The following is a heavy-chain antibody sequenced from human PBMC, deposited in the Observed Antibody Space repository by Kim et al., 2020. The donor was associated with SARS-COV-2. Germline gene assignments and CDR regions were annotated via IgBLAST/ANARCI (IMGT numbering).Heavy chain of an antibody. Sequence: AQKFQGRVTMTEDTSTDTAYMELSSLRSEDTAVYYCATVPYSGSYYVLSYWGQGTLVTVSS. CDR3: ATVPYSGSYYVLSY. V-gene: IGHV1-24*01. D-gene: IGHD1-26*01. J-gene: IGHJ4*02.